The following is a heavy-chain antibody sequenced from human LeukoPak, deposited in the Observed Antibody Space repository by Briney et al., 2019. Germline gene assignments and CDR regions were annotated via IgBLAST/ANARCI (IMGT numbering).Heavy chain of an antibody. D-gene: IGHD6-19*01. V-gene: IGHV3-53*01. J-gene: IGHJ4*02. CDR3: ARARGSGWLDFDC. CDR2: LYSGGDA. CDR1: GFTVSSNY. Sequence: GGSQRLSCAASGFTVSSNYMNWVRQAPGKGLEWVSVLYSGGDAYYTDSVKGRFTISRDNSKNTLYLQMNSLRVEDTAVYYCARARGSGWLDFDCWGQGTLVTVSS.